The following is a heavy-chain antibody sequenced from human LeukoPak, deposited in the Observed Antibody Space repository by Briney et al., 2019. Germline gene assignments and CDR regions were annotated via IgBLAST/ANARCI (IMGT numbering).Heavy chain of an antibody. CDR1: GYTFIGHY. D-gene: IGHD4-23*01. V-gene: IGHV1-2*02. CDR2: INPNSDAT. Sequence: WASVKVSCKASGYTFIGHYIHWVRQAPGQGLEWMGWINPNSDATKYSQKFQGRVTMTRDTSISTTYMDLTRLTSDDTAVYYCARGPEYGGTIDYWGQGTLVTVSS. J-gene: IGHJ4*02. CDR3: ARGPEYGGTIDY.